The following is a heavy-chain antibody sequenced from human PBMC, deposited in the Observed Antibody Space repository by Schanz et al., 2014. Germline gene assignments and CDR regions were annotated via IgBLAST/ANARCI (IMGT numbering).Heavy chain of an antibody. CDR1: GYSFSTYA. D-gene: IGHD3-9*01. Sequence: QVHLVQSESELKNPGASVKVSCKTSGYSFSTYAMNWVRQAPGQGLEWMGRIYLSDGSTRYAQKFQGRVTVNRDTSTTTVYMDLSRRRAEDTAVYYCAFDRDDAYDIWGQGTTVTVSS. CDR2: IYLSDGST. J-gene: IGHJ3*02. V-gene: IGHV1-46*01. CDR3: AFDRDDAYDI.